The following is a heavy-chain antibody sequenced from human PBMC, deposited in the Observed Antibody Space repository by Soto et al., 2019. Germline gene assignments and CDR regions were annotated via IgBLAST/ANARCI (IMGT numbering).Heavy chain of an antibody. CDR3: AKNQGVELVPLATVDWFDP. D-gene: IGHD1-26*01. CDR2: ISGSGFKK. CDR1: GFIFENFG. Sequence: QSGGSLRLSCAASGFIFENFGMSWVRQAPGKGLEWISSISGSGFKKYYADSVKGRFTISRDNSKSTVYLELNNLSAEDTAVYHCAKNQGVELVPLATVDWFDPWGQVSVVTVSS. J-gene: IGHJ5*02. V-gene: IGHV3-23*01.